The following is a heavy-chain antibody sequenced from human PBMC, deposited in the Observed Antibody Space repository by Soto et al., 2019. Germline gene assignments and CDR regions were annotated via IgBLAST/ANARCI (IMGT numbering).Heavy chain of an antibody. CDR2: IYSGDST. CDR3: GRDYQFLEWLPTVIDY. Sequence: GGSMRLSCAASGFIFSNAWMNWVRQAPGKGLEWVSVIYSGDSTYYADSVKGRFTISRDNAKNSLYLQMNSLRAEDTAVYYCGRDYQFLEWLPTVIDYWGQGTLVTVSS. V-gene: IGHV3-53*01. CDR1: GFIFSNAW. D-gene: IGHD3-3*01. J-gene: IGHJ4*02.